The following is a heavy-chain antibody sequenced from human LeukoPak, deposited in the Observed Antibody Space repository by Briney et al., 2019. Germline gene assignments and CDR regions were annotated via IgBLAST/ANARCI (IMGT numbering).Heavy chain of an antibody. CDR2: FYPEDGET. J-gene: IGHJ4*02. V-gene: IGHV1-24*01. CDR3: ARVGRLVGAIPGSW. CDR1: GYTLPQLS. D-gene: IGHD1-26*01. Sequence: ASVKASCKVSGYTLPQLSMPSVRQAPGKGLEWGGGFYPEDGETIYAKKFQGRVTMTEDTSTDTAYMELSSLRSDDTAVYCCARVGRLVGAIPGSWWGQGTLVTVSS.